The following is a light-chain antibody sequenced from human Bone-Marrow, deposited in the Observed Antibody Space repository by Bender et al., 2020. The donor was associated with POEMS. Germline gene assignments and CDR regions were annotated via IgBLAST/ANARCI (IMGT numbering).Light chain of an antibody. CDR3: QSYDGGLNDWV. CDR1: GLAKHY. J-gene: IGLJ3*02. CDR2: KDK. Sequence: SYELTQPPSVSVSPGQTARIACSGDGLAKHYGYWYQMKPGQAPVMVIYKDKERPSGIPDRVSGSKSATSASLAIAGLRAEDEAVYYCQSYDGGLNDWVFGGGTKLTVL. V-gene: IGLV3-25*02.